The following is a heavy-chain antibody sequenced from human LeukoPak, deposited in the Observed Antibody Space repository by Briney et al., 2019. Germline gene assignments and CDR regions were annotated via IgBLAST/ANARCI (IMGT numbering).Heavy chain of an antibody. J-gene: IGHJ4*02. CDR1: GFTFSSYS. CDR3: ARESISGQRDFDY. Sequence: GGSLRLSCAASGFTFSSYSMNWLRQAPGKGLEWLSYISSGSRTIYYADSVKGRFTVSRDNAKSSLYLQMNSLRAEDTAVYYCARESISGQRDFDYWGQGALVTVSS. CDR2: ISSGSRTI. V-gene: IGHV3-48*01. D-gene: IGHD1-26*01.